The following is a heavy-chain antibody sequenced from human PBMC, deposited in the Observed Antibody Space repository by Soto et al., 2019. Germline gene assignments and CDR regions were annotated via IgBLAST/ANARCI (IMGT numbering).Heavy chain of an antibody. CDR2: TYYRAKWYN. J-gene: IGHJ4*02. CDR3: ARDRGILVVVPAAPRGFDY. Sequence: SQTPSLTCAISGDSVSSNSAASNWIRQSPSRGVGWVVRTYYRAKWYNDYAVSVKRRITINTDTSKNHFCLQLNSVAPEDTAVYYCARDRGILVVVPAAPRGFDYWGQGTLVTVSS. V-gene: IGHV6-1*01. CDR1: GDSVSSNSAA. D-gene: IGHD2-2*01.